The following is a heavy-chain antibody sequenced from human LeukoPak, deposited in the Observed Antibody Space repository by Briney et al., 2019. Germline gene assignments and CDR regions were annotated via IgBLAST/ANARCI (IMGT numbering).Heavy chain of an antibody. J-gene: IGHJ4*02. D-gene: IGHD3-22*01. CDR1: DGSISSYY. CDR3: ARHSSHYYDSSGYYGPADY. V-gene: IGHV4-59*08. CDR2: IYYSGST. Sequence: PSETLSLTCTVSDGSISSYYWSWIRQPPGKGLEWIGYIYYSGSTNYNPSLKSRVTISVDTSKNQFSLKLSSVTAADTAVYYCARHSSHYYDSSGYYGPADYWGQGTLVTVSS.